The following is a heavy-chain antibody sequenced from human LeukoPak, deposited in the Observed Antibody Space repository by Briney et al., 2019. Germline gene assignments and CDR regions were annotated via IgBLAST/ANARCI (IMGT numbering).Heavy chain of an antibody. Sequence: PSQTLSLTCTVSGGSISSGDYYWSWIRQPPGKGLEWIGYIYYSGSTYYNPSLKSRVTISVDTSKNQFSLELSSVTAADTALYYCARTSDSSGYYFDYWGQGTPVTVSS. J-gene: IGHJ4*02. V-gene: IGHV4-30-4*08. CDR1: GGSISSGDYY. D-gene: IGHD3-22*01. CDR3: ARTSDSSGYYFDY. CDR2: IYYSGST.